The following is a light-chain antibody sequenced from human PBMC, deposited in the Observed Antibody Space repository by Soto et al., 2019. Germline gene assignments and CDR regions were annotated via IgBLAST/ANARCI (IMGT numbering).Light chain of an antibody. CDR1: QSISSY. V-gene: IGKV3-11*01. CDR3: QHRTHWPPYS. J-gene: IGKJ2*03. CDR2: DAS. Sequence: EIVLTQSPVTLSLSPGERATLSCRASQSISSYLAWYQQKPGQAPRLLIYDASNRATGIPARFSGSGSGTDFTLTISSLEPEAFAVYYCQHRTHWPPYSVGQGTKVDIK.